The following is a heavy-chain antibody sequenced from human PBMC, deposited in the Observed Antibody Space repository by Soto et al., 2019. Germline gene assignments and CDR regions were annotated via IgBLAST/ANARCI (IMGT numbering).Heavy chain of an antibody. CDR1: GYSFTIYC. CDR2: IYPGDSDT. CDR3: ARRLDYDYVWGSYRPFDY. V-gene: IGHV5-51*01. Sequence: GESLKISCKGSGYSFTIYCIGWVLQMPWKGLEWMGIIYPGDSDTRYSPSFQGQVTISADKSISTAYLQWSSLKASDTAMYYCARRLDYDYVWGSYRPFDYWGQGTLVTVSS. D-gene: IGHD3-16*02. J-gene: IGHJ4*02.